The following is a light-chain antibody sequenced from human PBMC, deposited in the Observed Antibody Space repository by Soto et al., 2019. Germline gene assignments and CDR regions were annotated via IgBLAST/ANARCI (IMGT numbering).Light chain of an antibody. V-gene: IGKV1-9*01. CDR2: AAS. J-gene: IGKJ4*01. CDR3: QQLNSYPLT. Sequence: DIQLTQSPSFLSASVGDRVTITCRASQGISSYLAWYQQKPGKAPRLLIYAASTLQSRVPSRFSGSGSGTEFTLTISSLQPEDFATYYCQQLNSYPLTVGGGTKVEIK. CDR1: QGISSY.